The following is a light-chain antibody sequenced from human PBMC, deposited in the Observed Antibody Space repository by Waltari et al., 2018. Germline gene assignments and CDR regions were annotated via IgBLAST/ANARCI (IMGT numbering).Light chain of an antibody. Sequence: QSVLTQPPSASGTPGQKVTISCSGGSSNIGGNYVSSYQQLPGTAPKLLTYKSNRRPSGVPDRFSGSKSGTSASLAISGLRSEDEGHYYCAAWDDSLSNFVFGTGTKVTVL. CDR3: AAWDDSLSNFV. V-gene: IGLV1-47*01. CDR2: KSN. CDR1: SSNIGGNY. J-gene: IGLJ1*01.